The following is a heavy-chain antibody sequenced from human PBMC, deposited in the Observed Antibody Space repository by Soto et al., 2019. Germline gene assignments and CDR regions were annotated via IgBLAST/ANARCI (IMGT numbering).Heavy chain of an antibody. CDR2: IDTSGNT. D-gene: IGHD6-13*01. CDR3: ARYSSNWFQTEGMDV. CDR1: GGSISTYY. J-gene: IGHJ6*02. V-gene: IGHV4-4*07. Sequence: LPETLSLTCTVSGGSISTYYWSWIRQPAGKGLEWIGRIDTSGNTNYNPSLKSRVTMSVDTSKKQFSLKLTSVTAADTAVYYCARYSSNWFQTEGMDVWGQGTTVTVSS.